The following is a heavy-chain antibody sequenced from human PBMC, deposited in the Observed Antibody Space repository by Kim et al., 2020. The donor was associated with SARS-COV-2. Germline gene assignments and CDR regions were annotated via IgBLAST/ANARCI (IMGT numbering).Heavy chain of an antibody. CDR3: ARGRIVVVIFDY. J-gene: IGHJ4*02. CDR1: GYTFTGYY. V-gene: IGHV1-2*02. CDR2: INPNSGGT. Sequence: ASVKVSCKASGYTFTGYYMHWVRQAPGQGLAWMGWINPNSGGTNYAQKFQGRVTMTRDTSISTAYMELSRLRSDDTAVYYCARGRIVVVIFDYWGQGTLVTVSS. D-gene: IGHD2-21*01.